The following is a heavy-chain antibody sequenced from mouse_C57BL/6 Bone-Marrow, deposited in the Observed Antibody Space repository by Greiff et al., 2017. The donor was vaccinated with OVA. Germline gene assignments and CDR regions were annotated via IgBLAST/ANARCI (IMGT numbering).Heavy chain of an antibody. D-gene: IGHD1-1*01. Sequence: EVQLQQSGPELVKPGASVKIPCKASGYTFTDYNMDWVKQSHGKSLEWIGEINPNNGGTLYHQKFKGKATLTVDKSSSTAYMELRSLTSEDTAVYYCARGYYGSSAGYYAMDYWGQGTSVTVYS. V-gene: IGHV1-18*01. CDR3: ARGYYGSSAGYYAMDY. CDR2: INPNNGGT. J-gene: IGHJ4*01. CDR1: GYTFTDYN.